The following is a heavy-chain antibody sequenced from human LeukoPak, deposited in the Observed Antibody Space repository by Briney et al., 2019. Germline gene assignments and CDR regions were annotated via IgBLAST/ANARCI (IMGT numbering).Heavy chain of an antibody. V-gene: IGHV3-7*01. CDR2: INHNGNVN. D-gene: IGHD5-12*01. Sequence: GGSLRLSCAASGFTFSSYWMNWARQAPGKGLEWVASINHNGNVNYYVDSVKGRFTISRDHARNSLYLQMNNLRGEDTAIYYCARDAGNSGYGCDLWGQGTLVTVSS. CDR3: ARDAGNSGYGCDL. J-gene: IGHJ5*02. CDR1: GFTFSSYW.